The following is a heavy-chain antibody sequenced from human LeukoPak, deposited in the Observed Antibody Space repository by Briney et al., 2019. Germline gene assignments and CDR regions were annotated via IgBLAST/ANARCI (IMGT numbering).Heavy chain of an antibody. Sequence: SETLSLTCAVYGGSFSGYYWSWIRQPPGKGLEWIGYISDSGSTNYNPSLKSRVTISVDTSKNQFSLKLSSVTAADTAVYYCARADYYYYMDVWGKGTTVTVSS. V-gene: IGHV4-59*01. CDR2: ISDSGST. CDR3: ARADYYYYMDV. J-gene: IGHJ6*03. CDR1: GGSFSGYY.